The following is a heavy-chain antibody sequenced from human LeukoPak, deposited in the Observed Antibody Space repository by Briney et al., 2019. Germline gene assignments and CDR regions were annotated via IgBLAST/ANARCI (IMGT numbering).Heavy chain of an antibody. D-gene: IGHD3-22*01. V-gene: IGHV4-34*01. Sequence: PSETLSLTCAVYGGSLSGYYWSWIRQPPGKGLEWIGEINHSGSTNYNPSLKSRVTTSVDTSKNQFSLKLSPVTAADTAVYYCARGLYYDSSGPRDYWGQGTLVTVSS. J-gene: IGHJ4*02. CDR2: INHSGST. CDR1: GGSLSGYY. CDR3: ARGLYYDSSGPRDY.